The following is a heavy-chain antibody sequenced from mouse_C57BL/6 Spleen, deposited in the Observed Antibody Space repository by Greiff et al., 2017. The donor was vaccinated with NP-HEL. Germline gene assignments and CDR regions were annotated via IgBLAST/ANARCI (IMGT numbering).Heavy chain of an antibody. V-gene: IGHV1-64*01. CDR3: VFPFAY. CDR1: GYTFTSYW. CDR2: IHPNSGST. J-gene: IGHJ3*01. Sequence: QVQLKQPGAELVKPGASVKLSCKASGYTFTSYWMHWVKQRPGQGLEWIGMIHPNSGSTNYNEKFKSKATLTVDKSSSTAYMQLSSLTSEDSAVYYCVFPFAYWGQGTLVTVSA.